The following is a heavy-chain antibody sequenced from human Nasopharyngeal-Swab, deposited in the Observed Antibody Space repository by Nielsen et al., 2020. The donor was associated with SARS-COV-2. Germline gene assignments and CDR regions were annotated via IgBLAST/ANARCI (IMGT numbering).Heavy chain of an antibody. J-gene: IGHJ4*02. V-gene: IGHV3-48*03. D-gene: IGHD6-19*01. Sequence: VRQMPGKGLEWVSYISSSGSTIYYADSVKGRFTISRDNAKNSLYLQMNSLRAEDTAVYYCAKDFHPLLIAVAATRGCYFDYWGQGTLVTVSS. CDR3: AKDFHPLLIAVAATRGCYFDY. CDR2: ISSSGSTI.